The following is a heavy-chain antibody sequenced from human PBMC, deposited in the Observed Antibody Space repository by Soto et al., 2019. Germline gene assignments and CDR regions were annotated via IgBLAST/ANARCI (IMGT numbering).Heavy chain of an antibody. D-gene: IGHD2-21*01. J-gene: IGHJ5*02. CDR2: IYVTGAV. Sequence: SETLSLTCNVSGGSVSSGGYYWSWVRQNPGKGLEWIGHIYVTGAVDYNPSLRDRITISQDTSERQFSLNLRLVTAADTAVYYCARLRIATNNYKWFDPWGQGTLVTVSS. CDR3: ARLRIATNNYKWFDP. CDR1: GGSVSSGGYY. V-gene: IGHV4-31*03.